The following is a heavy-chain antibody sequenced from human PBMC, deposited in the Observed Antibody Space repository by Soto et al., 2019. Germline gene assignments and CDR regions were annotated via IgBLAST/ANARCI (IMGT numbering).Heavy chain of an antibody. Sequence: PGESLKISCQGSGYTFTDNLITWVRQMPGKGLEWMGRMYLSDSYTSHSPSFQGHVSFSSDNSINTAYLQWGALRASDTAVYYCARPGGAHYVSSAYHYALDYWGQGTPVTVSS. CDR3: ARPGGAHYVSSAYHYALDY. CDR2: MYLSDSYT. J-gene: IGHJ4*02. D-gene: IGHD3-22*01. CDR1: GYTFTDNL. V-gene: IGHV5-10-1*01.